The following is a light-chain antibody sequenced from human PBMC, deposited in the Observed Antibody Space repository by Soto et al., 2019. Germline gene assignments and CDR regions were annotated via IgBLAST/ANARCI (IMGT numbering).Light chain of an antibody. CDR1: QSVSSN. J-gene: IGKJ5*01. Sequence: EIVMTQSPATLSVSPGERATLSCRASQSVSSNLAWYQQKPGQAPRLLIYGASTRATGIPARFSGSGSGTVFTLIIISLQSEDFAVYYCQQYNNWPPGFGQGTRLEIK. CDR3: QQYNNWPPG. V-gene: IGKV3-15*01. CDR2: GAS.